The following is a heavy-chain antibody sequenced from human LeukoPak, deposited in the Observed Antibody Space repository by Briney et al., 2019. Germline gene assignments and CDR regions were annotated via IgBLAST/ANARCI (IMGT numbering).Heavy chain of an antibody. Sequence: ASVKVSCKSSGYTFTGYYMHWVRQAPGQGLEWMGWINPNSGGTNYAQKFQGRVTMTRDTSISTAHMELSRLRSDDTAVYYCAREVTAAGDYWGQGTLVTVSS. D-gene: IGHD6-13*01. J-gene: IGHJ4*02. CDR1: GYTFTGYY. CDR2: INPNSGGT. V-gene: IGHV1-2*02. CDR3: AREVTAAGDY.